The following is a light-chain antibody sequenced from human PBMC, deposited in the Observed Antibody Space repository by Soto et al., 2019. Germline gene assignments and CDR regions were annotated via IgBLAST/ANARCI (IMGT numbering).Light chain of an antibody. CDR2: DAS. V-gene: IGKV3-11*01. CDR3: QQRCNWPLT. CDR1: QSVSSY. Sequence: EIELTQSPATLSLSPGERATLSCRASQSVSSYLAWYQQKPGQAPRLLIYDASNRATGIPARFSGSGSGTDFTLTISSLEPEDFAVYYCQQRCNWPLTFGQGTKVEIK. J-gene: IGKJ1*01.